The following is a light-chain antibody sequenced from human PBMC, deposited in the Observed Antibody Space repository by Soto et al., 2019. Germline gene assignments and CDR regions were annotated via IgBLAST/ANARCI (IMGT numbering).Light chain of an antibody. CDR3: QVWDNDSYHFV. Sequence: SYELTQPPSVSVAPGQTARITCEENDIGSKSVHWYQQKPGQAPVLVVFDDSDRPSGIPDRFSGSNSRNTATLTINSVEAADADAYHCQVWDNDSYHFVFGSGTKV. J-gene: IGLJ1*01. V-gene: IGLV3-21*02. CDR2: DDS. CDR1: DIGSKS.